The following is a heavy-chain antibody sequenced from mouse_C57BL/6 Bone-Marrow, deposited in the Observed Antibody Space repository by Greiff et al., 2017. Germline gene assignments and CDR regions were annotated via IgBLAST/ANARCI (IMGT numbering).Heavy chain of an antibody. V-gene: IGHV1-69*01. CDR2: IDPSDSYT. J-gene: IGHJ2*01. CDR1: GYTFTRYW. D-gene: IGHD1-1*01. Sequence: QVQLQQPGAELVMPGASVKLSCKASGYTFTRYWMHWVKQRPGQGLEWIGEIDPSDSYTNYNPKFKGKSTLTVDKSSSTAYMPLSSLTSEDSAVYYCARGHYYGSIYFYFYYWGQGTTLTVSS. CDR3: ARGHYYGSIYFYFYY.